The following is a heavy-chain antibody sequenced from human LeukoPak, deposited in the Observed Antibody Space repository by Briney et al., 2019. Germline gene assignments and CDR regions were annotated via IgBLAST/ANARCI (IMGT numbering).Heavy chain of an antibody. J-gene: IGHJ4*02. CDR3: ARRDSSGWSY. D-gene: IGHD6-19*01. CDR2: IYPGDSDT. V-gene: IGHV5-51*01. Sequence: GESPKISCKGSGYSFTTYWIGWVRQMPGKGLEWMGVIYPGDSDTMYSPSFQGQVTISVDRSIGTAYLQWSSLKAADTGIYYCARRDSSGWSYWGQGTLVTVSS. CDR1: GYSFTTYW.